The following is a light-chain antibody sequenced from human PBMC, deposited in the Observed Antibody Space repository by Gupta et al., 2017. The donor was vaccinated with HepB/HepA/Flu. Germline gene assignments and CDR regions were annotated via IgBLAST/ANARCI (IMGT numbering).Light chain of an antibody. Sequence: QSALTQPPSPSGSPGSSVTISCTGTSSDVGGYNYVSWYQQHPGKAPKLMIYEVSKRPSGVPDRFSGSKSGNTASLTVSGLQAEDEADYYCSSYAGSNKGIFGGGTKLTVL. CDR1: SSDVGGYNY. V-gene: IGLV2-8*01. J-gene: IGLJ2*01. CDR3: SSYAGSNKGI. CDR2: EVS.